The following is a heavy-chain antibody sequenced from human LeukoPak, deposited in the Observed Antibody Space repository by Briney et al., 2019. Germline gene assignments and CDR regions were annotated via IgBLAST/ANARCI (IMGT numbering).Heavy chain of an antibody. V-gene: IGHV4-59*08. Sequence: SETLSLTCTVSGGSISSYYWSWIRQPPGKGLEWIGYSYYIGSTNYNPSLKSRVTISIDTSKNQFSLKLNSVTAADTAMYYRARHGFIMETCYWGQRTLVTVSS. CDR3: ARHGFIMETCY. CDR2: SYYIGST. J-gene: IGHJ4*02. D-gene: IGHD3-10*01. CDR1: GGSISSYY.